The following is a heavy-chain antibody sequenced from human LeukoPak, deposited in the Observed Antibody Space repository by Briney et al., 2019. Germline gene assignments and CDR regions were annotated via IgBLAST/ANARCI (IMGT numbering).Heavy chain of an antibody. CDR2: IIPILGIA. V-gene: IGHV1-69*04. CDR1: VGTFSSYA. CDR3: ARDLLGYCSSTSCARGGGYYYYGMDV. Sequence: SVKVSCKASVGTFSSYAISWVRQAPGQGLEWMGRIIPILGIANYAQKFQGRVTITADKSTSTAYMELSSLSTEDTAVYYCARDLLGYCSSTSCARGGGYYYYGMDVWGQGTTVTVSS. J-gene: IGHJ6*02. D-gene: IGHD2-2*01.